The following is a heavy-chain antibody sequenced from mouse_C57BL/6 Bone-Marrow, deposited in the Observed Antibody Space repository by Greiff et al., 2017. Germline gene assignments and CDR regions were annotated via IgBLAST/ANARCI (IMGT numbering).Heavy chain of an antibody. D-gene: IGHD2-1*01. CDR2: IHPSDSDT. J-gene: IGHJ2*01. CDR1: GYTFTSYW. CDR3: AIYLLGY. V-gene: IGHV1-74*01. Sequence: QVQLQPPGAELVKPGASVKVSCKASGYTFTSYWMHRVKQRPGQGLEWIGRIHPSDSDTNYTQQFKGKATLTVDKSTSTAYMQRNSLTSEDSAVYYCAIYLLGYWGQGTTLTVSS.